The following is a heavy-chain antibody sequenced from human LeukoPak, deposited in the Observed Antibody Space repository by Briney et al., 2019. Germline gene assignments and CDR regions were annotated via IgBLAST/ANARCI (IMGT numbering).Heavy chain of an antibody. CDR3: ARGPPDVVVPAAPDY. CDR2: IVVGSGNT. Sequence: SVKVSCKASGLTFTTSAMQWVRQARGQRPEWIGWIVVGSGNTNYAQKLQGRVTMTTDTSTSTAYMELRSLRSDDTAVYYCARGPPDVVVPAAPDYWGQGTLVTVSS. V-gene: IGHV1-58*02. CDR1: GLTFTTSA. J-gene: IGHJ4*02. D-gene: IGHD2-2*01.